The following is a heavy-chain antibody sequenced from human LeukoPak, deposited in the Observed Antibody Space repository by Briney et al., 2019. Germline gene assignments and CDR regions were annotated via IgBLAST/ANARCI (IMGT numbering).Heavy chain of an antibody. CDR2: IYYSGST. D-gene: IGHD5-18*01. CDR3: ARVRYSYGSDYFDY. Sequence: PETLSLTCTVSGGSISSYYWSWIRQPPGKGLEWIGDIYYSGSTNYNPSLKSRVTISVDTSKNQFSLQLSSVTAADTAVYYCARVRYSYGSDYFDYWGQGTLVTVSS. J-gene: IGHJ4*02. V-gene: IGHV4-59*01. CDR1: GGSISSYY.